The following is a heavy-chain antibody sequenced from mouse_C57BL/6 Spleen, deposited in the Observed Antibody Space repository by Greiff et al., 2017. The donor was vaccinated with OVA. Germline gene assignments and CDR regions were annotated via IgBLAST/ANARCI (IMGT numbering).Heavy chain of an antibody. Sequence: VHLVESGAELVRPGTSVKVSCKASGYAFTNYLIEWVKQRPGQGLEWIGVINPGSGGTNYNEKFKGKATLTADKSSSTAYMQLSSLTSEDSAVYFGARARDEYEGYAMDYWGQGTSVTVSS. CDR1: GYAFTNYL. V-gene: IGHV1-54*01. J-gene: IGHJ4*01. CDR3: ARARDEYEGYAMDY. D-gene: IGHD2-4*01. CDR2: INPGSGGT.